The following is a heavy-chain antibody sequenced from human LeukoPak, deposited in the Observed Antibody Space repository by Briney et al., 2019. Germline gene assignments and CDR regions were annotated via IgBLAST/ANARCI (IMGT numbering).Heavy chain of an antibody. J-gene: IGHJ5*02. CDR2: ISVYNGNT. D-gene: IGHD6-13*01. CDR3: ARDTQSSSWSKVIPRGLDP. Sequence: ASVKVSCKASGYTFTSYGISWVRQAPGQGLEWMGWISVYNGNTNYAQKLQGRVTMTTDTSTSTAYMDLRSLGSDDTAVYYCARDTQSSSWSKVIPRGLDPWGQGTLVTVSS. CDR1: GYTFTSYG. V-gene: IGHV1-18*01.